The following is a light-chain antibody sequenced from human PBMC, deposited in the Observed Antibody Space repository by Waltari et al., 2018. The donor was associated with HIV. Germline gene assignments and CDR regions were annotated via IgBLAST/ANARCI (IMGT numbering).Light chain of an antibody. V-gene: IGLV2-14*01. J-gene: IGLJ1*01. CDR3: SSHTTSITLYV. Sequence: QSALTQPASVSGSPGQSITISCTGTSSDIGYYDSVSWYQQHPGKAPKLMIYEVNNRPSGISNRFAGAKSGNTASLTISGLQAEDEADYYCSSHTTSITLYVFGTGTKVTVL. CDR1: SSDIGYYDS. CDR2: EVN.